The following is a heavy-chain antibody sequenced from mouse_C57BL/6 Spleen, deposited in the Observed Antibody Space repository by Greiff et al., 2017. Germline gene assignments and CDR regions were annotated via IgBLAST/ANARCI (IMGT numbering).Heavy chain of an antibody. Sequence: VQLQQSGPELVKPGASVKISCKASGYAFSSSWMNWVKQRPGKGLEWIGRIYPGAGDTNYNGKFKGKATLTADKSSSTAYMQLSSLTSEDSAVYFCARGIVVDYWGQGTTLTVSS. V-gene: IGHV1-82*01. CDR2: IYPGAGDT. CDR3: ARGIVVDY. CDR1: GYAFSSSW. J-gene: IGHJ2*01. D-gene: IGHD1-1*01.